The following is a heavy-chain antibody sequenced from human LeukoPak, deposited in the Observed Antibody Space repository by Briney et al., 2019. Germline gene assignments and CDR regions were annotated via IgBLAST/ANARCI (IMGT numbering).Heavy chain of an antibody. CDR2: IYHSGRT. CDR1: GFTFSSYE. CDR3: ARLHYGGNYGFYYYYMDV. Sequence: GSLRLSCAASGFTFSSYEMNWVRQAPGKGLEWIGSIYHSGRTFYNPSLKSRVTISVDTSKNQFSLKLSSVTAADTAVYYCARLHYGGNYGFYYYYMDVWGKGTTVTISS. V-gene: IGHV4-38-2*01. D-gene: IGHD4-23*01. J-gene: IGHJ6*03.